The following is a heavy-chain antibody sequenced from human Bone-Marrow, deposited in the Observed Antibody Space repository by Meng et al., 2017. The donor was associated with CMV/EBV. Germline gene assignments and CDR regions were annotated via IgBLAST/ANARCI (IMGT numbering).Heavy chain of an antibody. CDR1: GYNFAKYW. D-gene: IGHD1-14*01. V-gene: IGHV5-51*01. Sequence: GGSLRLSCQASGYNFAKYWIGWLRQMPGKGLEWMGIVYPDDSDIRNSPSLQGQFTTTADKSINTAYLQWSSLKASDTAMYVCARSGEPGSVLDYWGEGTLVTVSS. J-gene: IGHJ4*02. CDR3: ARSGEPGSVLDY. CDR2: VYPDDSDI.